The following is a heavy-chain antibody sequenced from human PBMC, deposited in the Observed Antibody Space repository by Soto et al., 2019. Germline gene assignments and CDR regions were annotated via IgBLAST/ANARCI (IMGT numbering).Heavy chain of an antibody. Sequence: ASETLSLTCTVSGGSISSYYWSWIRQPPGKGLEWIGYIYYSGSTNYNPSLKSRVTISVDTSKNQFSLKLSSVTAADTAVYYCARDSFSYSSGSYWFDPWGQGTLVTVSS. CDR2: IYYSGST. J-gene: IGHJ5*02. CDR1: GGSISSYY. CDR3: ARDSFSYSSGSYWFDP. D-gene: IGHD3-10*01. V-gene: IGHV4-59*01.